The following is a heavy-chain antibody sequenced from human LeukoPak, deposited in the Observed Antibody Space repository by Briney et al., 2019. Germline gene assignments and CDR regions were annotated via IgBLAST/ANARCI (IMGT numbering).Heavy chain of an antibody. V-gene: IGHV1-2*02. J-gene: IGHJ4*02. CDR1: GYTFTTYA. CDR3: AREVTMIVVARDY. CDR2: INPNSGGT. Sequence: ASVKVSCKASGYTFTTYAMNWVRQAPGQGLEWMGWINPNSGGTNYAQKFQGRVTMTRDTSISTAYMGLSRLRSDDTAVYYCAREVTMIVVARDYWGQGTLVTVSS. D-gene: IGHD3-22*01.